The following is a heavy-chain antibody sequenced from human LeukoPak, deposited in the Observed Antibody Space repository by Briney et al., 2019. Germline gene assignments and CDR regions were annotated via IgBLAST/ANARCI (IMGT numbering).Heavy chain of an antibody. CDR1: GGSFSGFY. CDR2: INHSGST. Sequence: PSETLSLTCAVYGGSFSGFYWTWIRQPPGKGLEWIGEINHSGSTNFHPSLKSRVTISSDASKNQFSLKLTSVTAADTAVYYCARGDGSGSYCTPLDYWGQGTLVTVSS. CDR3: ARGDGSGSYCTPLDY. J-gene: IGHJ4*02. V-gene: IGHV4-34*01. D-gene: IGHD3-10*01.